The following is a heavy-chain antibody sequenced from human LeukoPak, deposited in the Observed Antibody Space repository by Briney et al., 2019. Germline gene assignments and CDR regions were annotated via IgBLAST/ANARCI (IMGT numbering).Heavy chain of an antibody. CDR3: ARGYCSSTNCFLDY. V-gene: IGHV3-30-3*01. Sequence: PGGSLRLSCAASGFTFSSYAFHWVRQAPGKGLEWVATISFDENNKYYADSVKGRFTISRDNSKNTLYLQMNSLRAEDTAVHSCARGYCSSTNCFLDYWGQGTLVTVSS. CDR1: GFTFSSYA. J-gene: IGHJ4*02. CDR2: ISFDENNK. D-gene: IGHD2-2*01.